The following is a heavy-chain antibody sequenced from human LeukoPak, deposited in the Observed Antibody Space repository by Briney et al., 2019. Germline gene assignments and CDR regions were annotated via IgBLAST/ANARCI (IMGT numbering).Heavy chain of an antibody. D-gene: IGHD3-22*01. CDR3: ARDDSSGLLNWFDP. CDR1: GGSISNYY. J-gene: IGHJ5*02. CDR2: IYPSGST. Sequence: PSETLSLTCTVPGGSISNYYWSWIRQPAGKGLEWIGRIYPSGSTNYNPSLKSRVTMSVDTSKNQFSLKLSSVTAADTALYYCARDDSSGLLNWFDPWGQGTLVTVSS. V-gene: IGHV4-4*07.